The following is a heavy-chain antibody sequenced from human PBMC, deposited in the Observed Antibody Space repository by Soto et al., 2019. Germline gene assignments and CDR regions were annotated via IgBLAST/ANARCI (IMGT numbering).Heavy chain of an antibody. Sequence: SETLSLTCTVSGGSISSYYWSWIRQPPGKGLEWIGYIYYSGSTNYNPSLKSRVTISVDTSKNQFSLKLSSVTAADTAVYYCARKEGTSVYGDKPFDYWGQGTLVTVSS. CDR2: IYYSGST. J-gene: IGHJ4*02. V-gene: IGHV4-59*01. CDR1: GGSISSYY. CDR3: ARKEGTSVYGDKPFDY. D-gene: IGHD4-17*01.